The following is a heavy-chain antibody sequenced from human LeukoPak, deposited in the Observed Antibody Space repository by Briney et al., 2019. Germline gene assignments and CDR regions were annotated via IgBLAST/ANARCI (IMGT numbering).Heavy chain of an antibody. CDR3: AGGYSYGYSAPFDY. D-gene: IGHD5-18*01. Sequence: GGSLRLSCAASGFTVSSNHMSWVRQAPGKGLEWVSVIYSGGSTYYADSVKGRFTISRDDSKNTLYLQMNSLRAEDTGVYYCAGGYSYGYSAPFDYWGQGTLVTVSS. CDR1: GFTVSSNH. CDR2: IYSGGST. J-gene: IGHJ4*02. V-gene: IGHV3-53*01.